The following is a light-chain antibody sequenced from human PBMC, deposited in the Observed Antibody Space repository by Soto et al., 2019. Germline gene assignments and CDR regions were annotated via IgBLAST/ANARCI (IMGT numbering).Light chain of an antibody. CDR3: QSYDSSLSGYV. V-gene: IGLV1-40*01. CDR2: ANI. Sequence: QSALTQSPSVSGAPGQRVTISCTGSSSNIGAGYDVHWYQQLPGTAPKLLIFANINRPSGVPDRSSGSKSGTSASLAVTGLRAEDEADYYCQSYDSSLSGYVFGTGTKVTVL. J-gene: IGLJ1*01. CDR1: SSNIGAGYD.